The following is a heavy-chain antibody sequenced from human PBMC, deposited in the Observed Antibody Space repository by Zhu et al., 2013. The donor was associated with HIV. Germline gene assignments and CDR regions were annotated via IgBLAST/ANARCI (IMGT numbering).Heavy chain of an antibody. CDR3: ARDRSEKQLLADYYYYGLDV. D-gene: IGHD6-19*01. V-gene: IGHV1-8*03. Sequence: QVQLVQSGAEVKKPGASVRVSCSSSGYTFTDYDINWVRQAPGQGLEWMGWMNPNTGNTGYAQKFQGRVTLTRNTSISTAYMELSSLRSEDTAVYYCARDRSEKQLLADYYYYGLDVLGPRDHGHRLL. J-gene: IGHJ6*02. CDR1: GYTFTDYD. CDR2: MNPNTGNT.